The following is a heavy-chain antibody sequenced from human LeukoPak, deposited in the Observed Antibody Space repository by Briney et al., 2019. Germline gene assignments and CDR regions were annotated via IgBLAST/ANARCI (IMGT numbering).Heavy chain of an antibody. D-gene: IGHD3-22*01. CDR3: ARTNYYDSSALFDY. V-gene: IGHV3-66*01. J-gene: IGHJ4*02. CDR2: IYSGGST. CDR1: GFTVSSNY. Sequence: PGGSLRLSCAASGFTVSSNYMSWVRQAPGKGLEWVSVIYSGGSTYYADSVKGRFTISRDNSKNTLYLQMNSLRAEDTAVYYCARTNYYDSSALFDYWGQGTLVTVSS.